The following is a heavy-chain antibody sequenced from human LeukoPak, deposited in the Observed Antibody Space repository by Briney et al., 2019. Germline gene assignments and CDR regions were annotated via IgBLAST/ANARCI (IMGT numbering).Heavy chain of an antibody. CDR2: IRNDGSNK. Sequence: GGSLRLSCAASEFTFSTYSMHWVRQAPGKGLEWVAFIRNDGSNKYHGDSVKGRFTISRDNSKNTLYLQMNSLRVEDTAVYYCAKAALGRGFCSTTSCFLDSWGQGTLVTVSS. CDR1: EFTFSTYS. D-gene: IGHD2-2*01. CDR3: AKAALGRGFCSTTSCFLDS. V-gene: IGHV3-30*02. J-gene: IGHJ4*02.